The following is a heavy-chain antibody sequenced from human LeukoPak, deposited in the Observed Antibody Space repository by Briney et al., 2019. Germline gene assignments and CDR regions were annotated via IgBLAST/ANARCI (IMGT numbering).Heavy chain of an antibody. V-gene: IGHV3-30*03. D-gene: IGHD5-12*01. CDR2: ISYDGSNK. Sequence: GGSLRLSCAASGFTFSVYGMHWVRQAPGKGLEWVAVISYDGSNKYYADSVKGRFTISRDNSKNTLYLQMNSLRAEDTAVYYCARDGYSGYDYGSYFDYWGQGTLVTVSS. CDR1: GFTFSVYG. CDR3: ARDGYSGYDYGSYFDY. J-gene: IGHJ4*02.